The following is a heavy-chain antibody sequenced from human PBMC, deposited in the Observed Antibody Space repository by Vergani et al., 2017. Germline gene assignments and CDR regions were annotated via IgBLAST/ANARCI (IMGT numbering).Heavy chain of an antibody. CDR3: ARXGGSGNFYHLFDS. D-gene: IGHD3-10*01. Sequence: QVQLQESGPGLVKPPGTLPLTCAVSGGSISSSNWWSWVRQPPGKGLEWIGEIYHSGSTNYNPSLKSRVTISVDKSKNLISLKLNSVTAADTALYYCARXGGSGNFYHLFDSWGQGTLVTVSS. V-gene: IGHV4-4*03. CDR2: IYHSGST. J-gene: IGHJ4*02. CDR1: GGSISSSNW.